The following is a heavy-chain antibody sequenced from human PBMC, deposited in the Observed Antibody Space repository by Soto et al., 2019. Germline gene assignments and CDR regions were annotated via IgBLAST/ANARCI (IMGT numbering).Heavy chain of an antibody. J-gene: IGHJ4*02. D-gene: IGHD3-16*02. V-gene: IGHV4-61*01. CDR2: ISNSETT. CDR1: GVSVTGGNFF. CDR3: ARGGLHLGEFSLGQFDS. Sequence: QVQLQGSGPSLVKPSEALSLSCTVSGVSVTGGNFFWCWVRQPPGKTLEWLGCISNSETTNSNPSLKSRLTLSLDTSRNQFSLRLNSVTAADTAVYFCARGGLHLGEFSLGQFDSWGQGTLVNVSS.